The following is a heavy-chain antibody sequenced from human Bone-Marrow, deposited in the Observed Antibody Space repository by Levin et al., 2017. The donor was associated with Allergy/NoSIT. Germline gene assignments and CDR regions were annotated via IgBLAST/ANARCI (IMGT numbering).Heavy chain of an antibody. J-gene: IGHJ4*02. CDR1: GYSFTGCF. CDR2: INPNSGAT. Sequence: ASVKVSCKTSGYSFTGCFIHWVRQAPGQGLEWMGWINPNSGATNYAQKFRGRVTVTTDTSISTAYMELSRLGSDDTAMFYCARGRAMVSQQLADYWGQGTLVTVSS. CDR3: ARGRAMVSQQLADY. D-gene: IGHD6-13*01. V-gene: IGHV1-2*02.